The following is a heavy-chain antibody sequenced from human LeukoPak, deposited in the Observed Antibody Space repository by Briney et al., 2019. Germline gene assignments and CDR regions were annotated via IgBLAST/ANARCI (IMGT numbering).Heavy chain of an antibody. Sequence: GASVTVSFTASGYTFTCYYMHWVRQAPGQGLEWMGWINPNSGGTNYAQKFQGRVTMTRDASISTAYMELSRLRSDDTAVYYCARAGLGYCSGGSCLPLDYWGQGTLVTVSS. V-gene: IGHV1-2*02. D-gene: IGHD2-15*01. CDR1: GYTFTCYY. CDR3: ARAGLGYCSGGSCLPLDY. J-gene: IGHJ4*02. CDR2: INPNSGGT.